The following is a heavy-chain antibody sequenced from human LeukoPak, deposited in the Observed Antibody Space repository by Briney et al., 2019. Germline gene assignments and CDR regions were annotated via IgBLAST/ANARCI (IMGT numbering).Heavy chain of an antibody. J-gene: IGHJ6*02. CDR1: GGSFSGYY. Sequence: PSETLSLTCAVYGGSFSGYYWSWTRQPPGKGLEWIGEINHSGSTNYNPSLKSRVTISVDTSKNQFSLKLSSVTAADTAVYYCAISSSLNYYYYYGMDVWGQGTTVTVSS. D-gene: IGHD6-6*01. CDR3: AISSSLNYYYYYGMDV. V-gene: IGHV4-34*01. CDR2: INHSGST.